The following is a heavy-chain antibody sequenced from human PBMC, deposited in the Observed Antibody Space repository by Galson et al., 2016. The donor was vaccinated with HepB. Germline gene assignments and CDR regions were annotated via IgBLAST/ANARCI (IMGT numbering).Heavy chain of an antibody. CDR3: AHGSGWLFDH. CDR2: IYWNDNT. Sequence: PALVKPPQTLTLTCTFSGFSLSAEAVGVGWIRQAPGKAPQWLAFIYWNDNTYYSPSLQTRLTITKDTSKNQVVLTMTNMDPVDTATYYCAHGSGWLFDHWGQGTLVTVSS. V-gene: IGHV2-5*01. CDR1: GFSLSAEAVG. D-gene: IGHD6-19*01. J-gene: IGHJ4*02.